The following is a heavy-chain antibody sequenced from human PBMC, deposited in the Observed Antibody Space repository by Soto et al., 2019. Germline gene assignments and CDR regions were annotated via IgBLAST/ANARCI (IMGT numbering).Heavy chain of an antibody. J-gene: IGHJ5*02. CDR3: AKDPSMYCSGGSCYDASSGWIDP. CDR2: ISGSGGST. V-gene: IGHV3-23*01. Sequence: GGSLRLSCAASGFTFSSYAMSWVRQAPGKGLEWVSAISGSGGSTYYADSVKGRFTISRDNSKNTLYLQMNSLRAEDTAVYYCAKDPSMYCSGGSCYDASSGWIDPWGQGTLVTVSS. CDR1: GFTFSSYA. D-gene: IGHD2-15*01.